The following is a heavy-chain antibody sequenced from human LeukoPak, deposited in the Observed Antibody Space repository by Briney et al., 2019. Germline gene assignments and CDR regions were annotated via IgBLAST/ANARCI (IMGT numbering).Heavy chain of an antibody. Sequence: GGSLRLSCAASGFTVSSDYMSWVRQAPGKGLEWVSVMYRDGTTYYADSVKGRFTISRDNSKNTVYLQMNSLRAEDTAVYYCARARIGVADFFYYWGQGTLVTVSS. CDR2: MYRDGTT. D-gene: IGHD2-2*01. CDR1: GFTVSSDY. CDR3: ARARIGVADFFYY. V-gene: IGHV3-66*02. J-gene: IGHJ4*02.